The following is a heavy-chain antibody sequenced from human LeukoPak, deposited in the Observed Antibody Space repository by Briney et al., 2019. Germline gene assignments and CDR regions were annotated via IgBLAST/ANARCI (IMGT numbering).Heavy chain of an antibody. J-gene: IGHJ4*02. CDR3: APGGRITFGGEPAYYYDY. D-gene: IGHD3-16*01. Sequence: GASVKVSCKTSGYTXSDCYIHWVRQAPGQGLEWMGWIDPNSGATNYAQKFQGRVTMTRATPISTVYMELSRLRSDDTAVYYCAPGGRITFGGEPAYYYDYWGQGTLVTVSS. V-gene: IGHV1-2*02. CDR2: IDPNSGAT. CDR1: GYTXSDCY.